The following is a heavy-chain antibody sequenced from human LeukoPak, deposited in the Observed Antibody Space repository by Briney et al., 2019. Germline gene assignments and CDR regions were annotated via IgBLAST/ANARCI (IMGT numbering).Heavy chain of an antibody. CDR3: ARVSDYSVDY. CDR2: IYYSGSP. CDR1: GGSISSYY. Sequence: SETLSLTCTVSGGSISSYYWSWIRQPPEKGLEWIGYIYYSGSPNFYPSLKSRATIPGDTNKNQFYLKLSSVTAAETAVYYCARVSDYSVDYWGQGTLVTV. V-gene: IGHV4-59*01. D-gene: IGHD4-11*01. J-gene: IGHJ4*02.